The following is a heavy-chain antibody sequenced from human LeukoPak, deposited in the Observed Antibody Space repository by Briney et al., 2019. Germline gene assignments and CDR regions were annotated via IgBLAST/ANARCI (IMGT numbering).Heavy chain of an antibody. CDR1: GGSISGYY. CDR2: IYFSGST. CDR3: ARDHLSLWFGELSPPYYFDY. Sequence: SETLSLTCTVSGGSISGYYWSWIRQPPGKGLEWIGFIYFSGSTNYSPSLKSRVTISVDTSKNHFSLKLSSVTAADTAVYYFARDHLSLWFGELSPPYYFDYWGQGTLVTVSS. V-gene: IGHV4-59*12. J-gene: IGHJ4*02. D-gene: IGHD3-10*01.